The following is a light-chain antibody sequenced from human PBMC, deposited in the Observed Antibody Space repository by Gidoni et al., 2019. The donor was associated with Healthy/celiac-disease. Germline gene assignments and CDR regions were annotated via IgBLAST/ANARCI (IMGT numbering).Light chain of an antibody. Sequence: QSALTPPASVSGSPGQSITISCTGTSSDVGGYNYVSWYQQHPGKAPKLMIYEVSNRPSGVPDRFSGSKSGNTASLTISGLQAEDEADYYCSSYTSSSTPVFGGGTKLTVL. CDR3: SSYTSSSTPV. J-gene: IGLJ3*02. CDR1: SSDVGGYNY. CDR2: EVS. V-gene: IGLV2-14*01.